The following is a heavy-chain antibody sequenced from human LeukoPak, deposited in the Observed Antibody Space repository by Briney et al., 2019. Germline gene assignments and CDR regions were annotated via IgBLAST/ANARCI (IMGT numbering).Heavy chain of an antibody. CDR1: GYSFTSYW. CDR2: IDPSDSYT. CDR3: ATNPRTDYDILTGYYIL. V-gene: IGHV5-10-1*01. J-gene: IGHJ4*02. D-gene: IGHD3-9*01. Sequence: GESLRISCKGSGYSFTSYWMSWVRQMPGKGLEWMGRIDPSDSYTNYSPSFQGHVTISADKSISTAYLQWSSLKASDTAMYYCATNPRTDYDILTGYYILWGQGTLVTVSS.